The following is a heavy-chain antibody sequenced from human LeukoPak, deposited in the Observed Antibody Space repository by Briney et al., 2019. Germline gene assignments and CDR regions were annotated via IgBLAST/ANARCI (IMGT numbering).Heavy chain of an antibody. V-gene: IGHV3-30*18. Sequence: GGSLRLSCAASGFTFSSYGMHWVRQAPGKGLEWVAVISYDGSNEYYADSVKGRFTISRDNSKNTLYLQMSSLRAEDTAVYYCAKEFNRGLPDYWGQGTLVTVPS. CDR2: ISYDGSNE. D-gene: IGHD2-21*01. CDR3: AKEFNRGLPDY. CDR1: GFTFSSYG. J-gene: IGHJ4*02.